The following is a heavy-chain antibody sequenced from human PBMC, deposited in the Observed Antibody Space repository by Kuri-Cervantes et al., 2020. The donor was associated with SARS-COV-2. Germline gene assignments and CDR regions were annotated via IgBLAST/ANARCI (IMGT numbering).Heavy chain of an antibody. CDR3: ARVAGEGPIYYYYMDV. D-gene: IGHD2-21*01. CDR1: GSTSSAYT. Sequence: GGSLRLSCEATGSTSSAYTMNWIRQAPGKALEWVSSISGSGSYIYYADSVKGRFTISKESGENSLYLHMNSLRGDDTAVYYCARVAGEGPIYYYYMDVWGKGTTVTVSS. J-gene: IGHJ6*03. V-gene: IGHV3-21*01. CDR2: ISGSGSYI.